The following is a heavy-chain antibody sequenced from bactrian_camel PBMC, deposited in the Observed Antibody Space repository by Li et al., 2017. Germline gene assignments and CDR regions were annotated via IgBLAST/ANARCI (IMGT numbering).Heavy chain of an antibody. V-gene: IGHV3S40*01. D-gene: IGHD7*01. CDR1: GYTLPMN. CDR3: AADQLYGTCRDVLDFPA. CDR2: LWIGGATT. J-gene: IGHJ4*01. Sequence: VQLVESGGDSVQAGESLRLSCVASGYTLPMNMGWFRRLPGQEREGLAVLWIGGATTTYADSVKGRFIITRDKAKDLVYLQMNGVQPEDTGMYYCAADQLYGTCRDVLDFPARGQGTQVTVS.